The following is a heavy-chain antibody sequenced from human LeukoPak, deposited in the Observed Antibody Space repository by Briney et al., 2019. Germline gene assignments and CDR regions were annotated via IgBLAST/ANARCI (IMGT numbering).Heavy chain of an antibody. CDR1: GYTFTSYG. CDR3: ARPEDFGSGFDY. D-gene: IGHD3-10*01. Sequence: ASVKVSCKASGYTFTSYGISWVRQAPGQGLEWMGWINAYNGNTNYAQKFQGRVTMTTDTSTSTAYIELRSLRFDDTAVYYCARPEDFGSGFDYWGQGTLVTVSS. J-gene: IGHJ4*02. V-gene: IGHV1-18*01. CDR2: INAYNGNT.